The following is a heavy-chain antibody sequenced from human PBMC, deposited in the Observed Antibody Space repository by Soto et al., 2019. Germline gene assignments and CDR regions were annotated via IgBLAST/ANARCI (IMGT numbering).Heavy chain of an antibody. D-gene: IGHD2-15*01. V-gene: IGHV3-33*01. CDR1: GFTFSSYG. CDR2: IWYDGSNK. CDR3: ASGLMHCSGGSCYSFGYYGMDV. J-gene: IGHJ6*02. Sequence: GGSLRLSCAASGFTFSSYGMHWVRQAPGKGLEWVAVIWYDGSNKYYADSVKGRFTISRDNSKNTLYLQMNSLRAEDTAVYYCASGLMHCSGGSCYSFGYYGMDVWGQGTTVTVSS.